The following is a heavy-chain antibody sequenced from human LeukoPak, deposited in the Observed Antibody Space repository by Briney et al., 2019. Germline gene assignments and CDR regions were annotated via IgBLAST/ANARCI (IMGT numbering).Heavy chain of an antibody. CDR2: ISGSGGST. V-gene: IGHV3-23*01. CDR1: GFTFSSYA. Sequence: GGSLRLSCAASGFTFSSYAMSWVRQAPGKGLEWVSAISGSGGSTYYADSVKGRFTISRDNSKNTLYLQINSLRAEDTAVYYCAKVRPDREQQLVFDYWGQGTLVTVSS. J-gene: IGHJ4*02. D-gene: IGHD6-13*01. CDR3: AKVRPDREQQLVFDY.